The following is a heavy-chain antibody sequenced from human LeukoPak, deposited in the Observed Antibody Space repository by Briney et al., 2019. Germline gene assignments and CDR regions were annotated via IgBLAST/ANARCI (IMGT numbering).Heavy chain of an antibody. D-gene: IGHD3-10*01. CDR3: ARVYYGSGSYLEGFDY. Sequence: GGSLRLSCAASGFTFDDYGMSWVRQAPGKGLEWVSGINWNGGSTGYADSVKGRFTISRDNAKNSLYLQMNSLRAEDTALYHCARVYYGSGSYLEGFDYWAREPWSPSPQ. CDR2: INWNGGST. V-gene: IGHV3-20*01. J-gene: IGHJ4*02. CDR1: GFTFDDYG.